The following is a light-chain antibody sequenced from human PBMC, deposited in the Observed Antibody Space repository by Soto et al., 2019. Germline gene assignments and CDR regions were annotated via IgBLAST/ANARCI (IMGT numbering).Light chain of an antibody. Sequence: EIVLTESPDTLSLSRGEGATLSCRASQSVSSNLAWYQQKPGQAPRVLIYAASIRATGIPDRFSGSGSGTDFSLTISRLEPEDFAVYYCHQYDNTPQTFGQGTKV. CDR3: HQYDNTPQT. J-gene: IGKJ2*01. CDR2: AAS. V-gene: IGKV3-20*01. CDR1: QSVSSN.